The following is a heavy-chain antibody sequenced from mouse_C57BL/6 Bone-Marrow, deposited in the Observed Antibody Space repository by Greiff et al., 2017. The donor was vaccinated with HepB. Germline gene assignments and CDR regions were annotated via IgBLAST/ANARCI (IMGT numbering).Heavy chain of an antibody. CDR1: GFTFSDFY. CDR3: ARDAEYYGSSYYWYFDV. D-gene: IGHD1-1*01. CDR2: SRNKANDYTT. Sequence: EVMLVESGGGLVQSGRSLRLSCATSGFTFSDFYMEWVRQAPGKGLEWIAASRNKANDYTTEYSASVKGRFIVSRDTSQSILYLQMNALRAEDTAIYYCARDAEYYGSSYYWYFDVWGTGTTVTVSS. V-gene: IGHV7-1*01. J-gene: IGHJ1*03.